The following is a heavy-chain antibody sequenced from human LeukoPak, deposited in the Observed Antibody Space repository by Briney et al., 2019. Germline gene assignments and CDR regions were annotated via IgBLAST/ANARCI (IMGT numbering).Heavy chain of an antibody. CDR2: IYYSGST. D-gene: IGHD3-9*01. Sequence: SGTLSLTCTVSGGSISSYYWSWIRQPPGKGLEWIGYIYYSGSTNYNPSLKSRVTISVDTSKNQFSLKLSSVTAADTAVYYCARGILRYFDLWGQGTLVTVSS. CDR1: GGSISSYY. J-gene: IGHJ4*02. CDR3: ARGILRYFDL. V-gene: IGHV4-59*01.